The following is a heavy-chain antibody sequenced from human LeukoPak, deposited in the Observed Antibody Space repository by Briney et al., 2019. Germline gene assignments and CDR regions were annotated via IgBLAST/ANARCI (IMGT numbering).Heavy chain of an antibody. D-gene: IGHD3-10*01. CDR3: AKDGYYGSGTYPDY. Sequence: HSGGSLRLSCAASGFTFSSYGMNWVRQAPGKGLEWVAVISYDGTNKFYVDSLRGRFTISRDNSKNTLYLQMNSLRAEDTAVYYCAKDGYYGSGTYPDYWGQGTLVTVSS. J-gene: IGHJ4*02. CDR2: ISYDGTNK. V-gene: IGHV3-30*18. CDR1: GFTFSSYG.